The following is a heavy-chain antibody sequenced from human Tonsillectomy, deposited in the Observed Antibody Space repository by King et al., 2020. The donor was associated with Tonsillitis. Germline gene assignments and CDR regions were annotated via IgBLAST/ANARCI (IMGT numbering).Heavy chain of an antibody. CDR3: AKDRTGFFEY. V-gene: IGHV3-9*01. J-gene: IGHJ4*02. D-gene: IGHD1-1*01. CDR1: GFIFYDYA. CDR2: SSWNSGSI. Sequence: VQLVESGGGLEQPGRSLRLSCAAFGFIFYDYAKHLVRQAPGKCLEWVSGSSWNSGSIGYADSVKGRFIISRDNAKNSLYLQMNSLRDEDTALYYCAKDRTGFFEYWGQGTLVTVSS.